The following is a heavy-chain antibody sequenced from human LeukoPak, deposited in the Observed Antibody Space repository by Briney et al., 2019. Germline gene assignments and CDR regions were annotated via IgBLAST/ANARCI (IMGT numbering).Heavy chain of an antibody. V-gene: IGHV3-21*01. CDR2: ITSGTTYI. J-gene: IGHJ4*02. CDR1: GFTFSDYN. D-gene: IGHD6-6*01. CDR3: ARWPYSSSYYFDS. Sequence: GGSLRLSCAASGFTFSDYNMNWVRQSPEKGLEWVSSITSGTTYIYYADSVRGRFTLSRDNAKNSLYLQMNSLRAEDTAVYYCARWPYSSSYYFDSWGQGTLVTVSS.